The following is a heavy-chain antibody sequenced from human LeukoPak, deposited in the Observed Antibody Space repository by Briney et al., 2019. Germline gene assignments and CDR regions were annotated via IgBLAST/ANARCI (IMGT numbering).Heavy chain of an antibody. CDR3: ARDRPGGTYYYDSSGFNY. V-gene: IGHV3-53*01. Sequence: GGSLRLSCAASGFTVSSNYMSWVRQAPGKGLEWVSVIYSGGRTYYADSVKGRFTISRDNSKNTLYLQMSSLRAEDTAVYYCARDRPGGTYYYDSSGFNYWGQGTLVTVSS. CDR1: GFTVSSNY. J-gene: IGHJ4*02. CDR2: IYSGGRT. D-gene: IGHD3-22*01.